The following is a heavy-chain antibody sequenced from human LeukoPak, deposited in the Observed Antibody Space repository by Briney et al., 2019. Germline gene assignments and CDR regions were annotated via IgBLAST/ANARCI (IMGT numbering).Heavy chain of an antibody. CDR1: GYTFTNYG. CDR2: ISAYNGHT. CDR3: ARGLPPRRNYDSNGYYAYYFDC. Sequence: EASVKVSCKTSGYTFTNYGISWVRQAPGQGLEWMGWISAYNGHTKYAQKFQGRVTMTTDTPTSTAYMEVRSLRSDDTAVFYCARGLPPRRNYDSNGYYAYYFDCWGQGTLVTVSS. D-gene: IGHD3-22*01. V-gene: IGHV1-18*01. J-gene: IGHJ4*02.